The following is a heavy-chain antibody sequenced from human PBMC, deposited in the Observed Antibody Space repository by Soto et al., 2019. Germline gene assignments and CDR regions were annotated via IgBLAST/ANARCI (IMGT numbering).Heavy chain of an antibody. CDR1: GGSISSSSYY. Sequence: PSETLSLTCTVSGGSISSSSYYWGWIRQPPGKGLEGIGSIYYSGSTYYNPSLKSRVTISVDTSKDQFSLKLSSVTAADTAVYYCARGGSSGWSRWFDLWGQGTLVSV. V-gene: IGHV4-39*07. D-gene: IGHD6-19*01. CDR3: ARGGSSGWSRWFDL. J-gene: IGHJ5*02. CDR2: IYYSGST.